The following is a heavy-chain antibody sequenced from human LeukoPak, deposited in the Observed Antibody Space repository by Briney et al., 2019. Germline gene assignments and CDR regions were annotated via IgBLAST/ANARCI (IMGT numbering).Heavy chain of an antibody. CDR2: FLYSGTT. V-gene: IGHV4-59*02. D-gene: IGHD3-3*02. CDR1: NGAVRNLY. J-gene: IGHJ5*02. Sequence: PSETLSLTYSVSNGAVRNLYRTWIRQPPGQGLEWIGNFLYSGTTTYRASLDSRLIISVDNSKNTVSLRLFSVTAADTAVYYCATIVFSGSRYHFWTWGERTLVTVSS. CDR3: ATIVFSGSRYHFWT.